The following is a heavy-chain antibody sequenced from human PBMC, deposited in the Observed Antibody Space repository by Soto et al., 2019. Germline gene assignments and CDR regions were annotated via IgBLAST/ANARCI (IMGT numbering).Heavy chain of an antibody. CDR3: AKYGEDYYSGMDV. CDR2: IYHSGST. Sequence: SEPLYLTCAVSGYSIGSAYYWGWIRQPPGKGLEWIGNIYHSGSTYYNPSLKSRVTISIDTSKNQFSLRLSSVTAADAAVYYCAKYGEDYYSGMDVWGQGTTVTVSS. CDR1: GYSIGSAYY. D-gene: IGHD4-17*01. V-gene: IGHV4-38-2*01. J-gene: IGHJ6*02.